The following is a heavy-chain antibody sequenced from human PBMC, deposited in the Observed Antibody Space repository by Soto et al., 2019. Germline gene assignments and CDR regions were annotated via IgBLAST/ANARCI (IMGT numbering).Heavy chain of an antibody. CDR1: GGSINTYSFY. V-gene: IGHV4-39*01. CDR2: IFYSGST. CDR3: AILTLAGIWAMDV. D-gene: IGHD6-19*01. Sequence: PSETLSLTCTVSGGSINTYSFYWGWIRQPPGKGLEWIGSIFYSGSTYYNPSLESRVTISIDTSNNQFSLNLNSVTAADSAVYYCAILTLAGIWAMDVWGQGTTVTVSS. J-gene: IGHJ6*02.